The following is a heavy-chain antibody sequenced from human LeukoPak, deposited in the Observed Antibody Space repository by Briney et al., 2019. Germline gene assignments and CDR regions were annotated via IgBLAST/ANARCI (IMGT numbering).Heavy chain of an antibody. V-gene: IGHV1-2*02. Sequence: ASVKVSCKASGYTCTGYYMHWVRQAPGQGLEWMGWINPNSGGTNYAQKFQGRVTMTRDTSISTAYMELSRLRSDDTAVYYCARALYYYDSSGYPMKGLYYYYGMDVWGQGTTVTVSS. J-gene: IGHJ6*02. D-gene: IGHD3-22*01. CDR3: ARALYYYDSSGYPMKGLYYYYGMDV. CDR1: GYTCTGYY. CDR2: INPNSGGT.